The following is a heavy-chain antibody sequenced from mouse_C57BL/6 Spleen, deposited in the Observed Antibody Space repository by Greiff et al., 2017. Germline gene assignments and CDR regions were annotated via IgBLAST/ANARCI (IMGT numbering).Heavy chain of an antibody. CDR1: GYTFTSYW. Sequence: VKLLESGAELAKPGASVKLSCKASGYTFTSYWMHWVKQRPGQGLEWIGYINPSSGYTKYNQKFKDKATLTADKSSSTAYMQLSSLTYEDSAVYYCARADEPRVRYFDVWGTGTTVTVSA. CDR2: INPSSGYT. CDR3: ARADEPRVRYFDV. J-gene: IGHJ1*03. V-gene: IGHV1-7*01.